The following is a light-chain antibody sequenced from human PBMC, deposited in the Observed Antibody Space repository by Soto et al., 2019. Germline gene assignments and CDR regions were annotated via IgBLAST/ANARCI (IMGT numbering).Light chain of an antibody. V-gene: IGKV1-27*01. CDR3: QKINMCPWT. J-gene: IGKJ1*01. Sequence: DIQMTQSPSSLSASVGDRVTITCRASQGINNYLAWYQQKPGKVPKLLIYAACTCQTGVPSRFSGSGAGTDFTLIISSLQPQNIPTYYCQKINMCPWTLQQVTKVKF. CDR1: QGINNY. CDR2: AAC.